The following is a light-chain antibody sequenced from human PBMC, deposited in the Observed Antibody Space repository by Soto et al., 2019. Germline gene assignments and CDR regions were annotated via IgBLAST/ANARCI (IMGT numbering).Light chain of an antibody. J-gene: IGKJ4*01. V-gene: IGKV1-9*01. CDR1: QNISSY. CDR3: QQHNNYPST. Sequence: DIQMTQSPSSLSASVGDRVTITCRASQNISSYLGWYQQKPGKAPKLLIYPASTLQSGVPSRFSGSGSGTEFTLTISSLQPEDFATYYCQQHNNYPSTFGGGTKVEIK. CDR2: PAS.